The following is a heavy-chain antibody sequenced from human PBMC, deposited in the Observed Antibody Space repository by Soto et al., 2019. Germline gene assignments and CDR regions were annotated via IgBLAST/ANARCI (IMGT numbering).Heavy chain of an antibody. J-gene: IGHJ5*02. V-gene: IGHV4-30-2*01. CDR2: IYHSGST. CDR1: GGYTSSGGYS. CDR3: ARDDLYGGWFDP. D-gene: IGHD3-10*01. Sequence: SATLSITCALSGGYTSSGGYSCIWIPPPPGKGLEWIGYIYHSGSTYYNPSLKSRVTISVDRSKNQFSLKLSSVTAADTAVYYCARDDLYGGWFDPWGQGSLVTVSS.